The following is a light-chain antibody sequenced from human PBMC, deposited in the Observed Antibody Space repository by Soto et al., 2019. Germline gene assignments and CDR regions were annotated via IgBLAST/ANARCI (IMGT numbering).Light chain of an antibody. CDR2: GAL. Sequence: EIVLTQSPGTLSLSPGERATLSCRASQSVSSSYLAWYQQKHGQAPRLLIYGALNRATGIPDRFSASGSGTDFTLTISRLEPEDFAMYYCQQYGSSPPYTFGQGTKLEIK. CDR1: QSVSSSY. J-gene: IGKJ2*01. CDR3: QQYGSSPPYT. V-gene: IGKV3-20*01.